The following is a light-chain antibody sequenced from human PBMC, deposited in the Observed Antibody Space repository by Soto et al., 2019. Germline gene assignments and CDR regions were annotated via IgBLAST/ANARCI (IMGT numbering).Light chain of an antibody. J-gene: IGKJ2*01. CDR1: QSISTW. V-gene: IGKV1-5*03. Sequence: DIQMTQSPSPLSASVGDRVTITCRASQSISTWLAWYQQKPGKAPKLLIYKANSLESGVPSRFSCSGSGTDVSLTISTLQPDHVAIYSCQQYNGMDTFGQGTKVEIK. CDR3: QQYNGMDT. CDR2: KAN.